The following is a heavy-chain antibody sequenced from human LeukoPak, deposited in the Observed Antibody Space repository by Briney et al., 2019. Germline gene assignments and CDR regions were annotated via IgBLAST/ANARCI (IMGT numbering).Heavy chain of an antibody. Sequence: GGSLRLSCAASGFTFSSYSMNWVRQAPGKGLEWVSYISSSSSTIYYADSVKGRFTISRDNAKNSLYLQMNSLRAEDTAVYYCAKGDGYNLYYYYYMDVWGKGTTVTVSS. CDR2: ISSSSSTI. D-gene: IGHD5-24*01. CDR1: GFTFSSYS. V-gene: IGHV3-48*04. CDR3: AKGDGYNLYYYYYMDV. J-gene: IGHJ6*03.